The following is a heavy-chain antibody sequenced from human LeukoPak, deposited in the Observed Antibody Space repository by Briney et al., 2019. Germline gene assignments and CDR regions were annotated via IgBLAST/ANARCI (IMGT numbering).Heavy chain of an antibody. Sequence: GSLRLSCAASGFTFSSYSMNWVRQAPGKGLKWISYISSDSSTIYYADSVKGRFTISRDNAKKSLYLQMNNLRAEDTAVYYCVRGATPGDYWGQGTLVTVSS. J-gene: IGHJ4*02. CDR1: GFTFSSYS. V-gene: IGHV3-48*04. CDR2: ISSDSSTI. CDR3: VRGATPGDY. D-gene: IGHD1-26*01.